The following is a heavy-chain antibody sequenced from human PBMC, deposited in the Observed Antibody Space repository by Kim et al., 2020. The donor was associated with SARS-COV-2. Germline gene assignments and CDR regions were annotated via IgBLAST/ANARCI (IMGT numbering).Heavy chain of an antibody. Sequence: SVKVSCKASGGTFSSYAISWVRQAPGQGLEWMGGIIPIFGTANYAQKFQGRVTITADESTSTAYMELSSLRYEDTAVYYCARGPYCGGDCYSLFDYWGQGTLVTVSS. J-gene: IGHJ4*02. V-gene: IGHV1-69*13. D-gene: IGHD2-21*02. CDR2: IIPIFGTA. CDR3: ARGPYCGGDCYSLFDY. CDR1: GGTFSSYA.